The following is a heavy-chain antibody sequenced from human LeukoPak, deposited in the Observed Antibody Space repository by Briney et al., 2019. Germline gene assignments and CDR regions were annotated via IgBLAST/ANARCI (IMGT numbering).Heavy chain of an antibody. CDR1: GFTFGRHG. V-gene: IGHV3-30*03. CDR2: ISNDGSRK. Sequence: GGSLRLSCAPSGFTFGRHGMHWVRQAPGKGLEWVAIISNDGSRKYYAHSVEGRFTISRDNSKNTLYLQMDSLRAEDTAVYYXXXXXAXXYFDYWGQGTLVTVSS. CDR3: XXXXAXXYFDY. J-gene: IGHJ4*02.